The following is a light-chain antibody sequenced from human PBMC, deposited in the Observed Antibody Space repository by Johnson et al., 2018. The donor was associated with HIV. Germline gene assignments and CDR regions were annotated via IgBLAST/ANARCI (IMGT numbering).Light chain of an antibody. CDR1: SSNIENYF. CDR2: EDN. Sequence: PVLTQPPSVSAAPGQRVNISCSGHSSNIENYFVSWYQQLPGAAPRLLIYEDNKRPSGIPDRFSGSKSGATATLALPGLQTGDEADYYCGIWDASLSPLYVFGTGTTITVL. CDR3: GIWDASLSPLYV. V-gene: IGLV1-51*02. J-gene: IGLJ1*01.